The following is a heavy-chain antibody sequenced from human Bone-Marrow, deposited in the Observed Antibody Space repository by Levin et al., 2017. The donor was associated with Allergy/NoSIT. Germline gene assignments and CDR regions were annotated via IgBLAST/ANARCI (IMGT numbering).Heavy chain of an antibody. D-gene: IGHD5-12*01. CDR1: GYTFTSYA. V-gene: IGHV7-4-1*02. CDR3: ARAGIVATIDAFDI. J-gene: IGHJ3*02. Sequence: ASVKVSCKASGYTFTSYAMNWVRQAPGQGLEWMGWINTNTGNPTYAQGFTGRFVFSLDTSVSTAYLQISSLKAEDTAVYYCARAGIVATIDAFDIWGQGTMVTVSS. CDR2: INTNTGNP.